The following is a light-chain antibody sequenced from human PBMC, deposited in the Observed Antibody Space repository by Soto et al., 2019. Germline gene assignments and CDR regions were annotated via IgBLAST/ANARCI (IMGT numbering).Light chain of an antibody. CDR1: QNIGTH. CDR2: AAS. J-gene: IGKJ4*01. CDR3: QQSHSAPLN. Sequence: DVQMTQSPSSLSASVGDRVTISCRSSQNIGTHLNWYQHKPGRAPKLLIYAASTLQSEVPSRFSGSRSEPDFTLTISGLHPEDFSTYPCQQSHSAPLNFGRGAKVEIK. V-gene: IGKV1-39*01.